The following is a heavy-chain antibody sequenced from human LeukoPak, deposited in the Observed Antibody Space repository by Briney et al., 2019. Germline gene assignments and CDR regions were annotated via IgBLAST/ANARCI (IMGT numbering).Heavy chain of an antibody. Sequence: GGSLRLSCAASGFSFNRYWMHWVRQDPGKGPVWVSRINPDGTITNYASSVKGRFTISRDNAKSMMYLQMNSLSVEDTAVYYCARGGDGSNSLINYWGQGTLVTVSS. CDR1: GFSFNRYW. CDR3: ARGGDGSNSLINY. D-gene: IGHD5-24*01. V-gene: IGHV3-74*01. CDR2: INPDGTIT. J-gene: IGHJ4*02.